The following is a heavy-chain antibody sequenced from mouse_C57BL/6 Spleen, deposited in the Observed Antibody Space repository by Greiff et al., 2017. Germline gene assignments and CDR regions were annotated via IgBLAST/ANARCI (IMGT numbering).Heavy chain of an antibody. CDR3: ARKDYGSSYSLDY. CDR2: IDPSDIYT. D-gene: IGHD1-1*01. V-gene: IGHV1-69*01. Sequence: QFQLQQPVAELVMPGASVKLSCKASGYTFTSYWMHWVKQRPGQGLEWIGEIDPSDIYTNYNQKFKGKSTLTVDKSSSTAYMQRSSLTSEDSAVYYCARKDYGSSYSLDYWGQGTTLTVSS. CDR1: GYTFTSYW. J-gene: IGHJ2*01.